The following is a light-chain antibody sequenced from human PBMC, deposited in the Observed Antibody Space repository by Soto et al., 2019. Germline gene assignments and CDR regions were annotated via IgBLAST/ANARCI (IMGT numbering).Light chain of an antibody. V-gene: IGKV3-15*01. J-gene: IGKJ5*01. CDR1: QSVSNN. CDR3: QQYNKWPPIT. CDR2: GAS. Sequence: IGWAQAPGTLSLSPGERATLSCRAVQSVSNNYLAWYQQRPGQAPRLLVSGASIRATGIPVRFSGSGSGTNFTLTISSLQSEDFAVYYCQQYNKWPPITFGQGTRLEIK.